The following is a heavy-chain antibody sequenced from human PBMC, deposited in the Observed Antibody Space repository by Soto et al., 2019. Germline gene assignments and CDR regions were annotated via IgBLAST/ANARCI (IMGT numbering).Heavy chain of an antibody. D-gene: IGHD5-12*01. CDR3: ARESGYDSASLSQDAFDI. Sequence: GASVKVSCKASGYIFTSYGISWVRQAPGQGLEWMGWISAYNGNTNYAQKLQGRVTMTTDTSTSTAYMELRSLRSDDTAVYYCARESGYDSASLSQDAFDIWGQGTMVTVSS. J-gene: IGHJ3*02. V-gene: IGHV1-18*01. CDR1: GYIFTSYG. CDR2: ISAYNGNT.